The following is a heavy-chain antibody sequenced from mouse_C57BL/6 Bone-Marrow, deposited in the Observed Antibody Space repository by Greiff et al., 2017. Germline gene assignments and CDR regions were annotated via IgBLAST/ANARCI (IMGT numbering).Heavy chain of an antibody. CDR2: ISSGGSYT. Sequence: EVMLVESGGDLVKPGGSLKLSCAASGFTFSSYGMSWVRQTPDKRLEWVATISSGGSYTYYPDSVKGRFTISRDNAKNTLYLQMSSLKSEDTAMYYCARNYGSRRYFDVWGTGTTVTVSS. CDR3: ARNYGSRRYFDV. J-gene: IGHJ1*03. CDR1: GFTFSSYG. D-gene: IGHD1-1*01. V-gene: IGHV5-6*01.